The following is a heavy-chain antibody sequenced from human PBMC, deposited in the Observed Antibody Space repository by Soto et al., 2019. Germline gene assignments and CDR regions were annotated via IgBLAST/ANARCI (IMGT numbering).Heavy chain of an antibody. CDR2: ISGSGGST. D-gene: IGHD6-19*01. J-gene: IGHJ4*02. CDR1: GITFSSYA. Sequence: EVQLLESGGGLVQPGGSLRLSCAASGITFSSYAMSWVRQAPGKGLEWVSAISGSGGSTYYADSVKGRFTISRDNSKNTLYQQMNSLRAEDTDVYYCAKVLGGWNFDYWGQGTLVTVSS. CDR3: AKVLGGWNFDY. V-gene: IGHV3-23*01.